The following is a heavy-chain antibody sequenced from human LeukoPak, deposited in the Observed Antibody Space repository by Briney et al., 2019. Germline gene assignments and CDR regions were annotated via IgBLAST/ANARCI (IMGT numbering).Heavy chain of an antibody. V-gene: IGHV3-9*01. J-gene: IGHJ4*02. CDR3: AKGPAPNYYDSSGYYAY. CDR2: ISWNSGSI. D-gene: IGHD3-22*01. Sequence: GGSLRLSCAASGFTFDGYAMHWVRQAPGKGLEWVSGISWNSGSIGYADSVKGRFTISRDNAKNSLYLQMNSLRAEDTALYYCAKGPAPNYYDSSGYYAYWGQGTLVTVSS. CDR1: GFTFDGYA.